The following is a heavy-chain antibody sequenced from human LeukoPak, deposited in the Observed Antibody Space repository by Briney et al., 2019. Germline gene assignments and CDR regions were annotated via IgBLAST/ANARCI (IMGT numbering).Heavy chain of an antibody. Sequence: ASVKVSCKASGGTFSSYAISWVRQAPGQGLGWMGGIIPIFGTANYAQKFQGRVTITADESTSTAYMELSSLRSEDTAVYYCARVPCMVRGVIPACWRGRARTNGMDVWGKGTTVTVSS. D-gene: IGHD3-10*01. CDR1: GGTFSSYA. V-gene: IGHV1-69*13. CDR3: ARVPCMVRGVIPACWRGRARTNGMDV. J-gene: IGHJ6*04. CDR2: IIPIFGTA.